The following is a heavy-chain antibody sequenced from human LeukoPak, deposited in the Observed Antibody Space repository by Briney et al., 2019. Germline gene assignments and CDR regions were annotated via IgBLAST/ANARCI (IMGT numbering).Heavy chain of an antibody. CDR3: ARVGSYGTFDY. CDR1: GGSISSYY. D-gene: IGHD5-18*01. Sequence: SETLSLTCTVSGGSISSYYWSWIRQPPGKGLEWSGYIYYSGSTNYTPSLKSRVTISVDTSKTQFSLKLSSVTAADTAVYYCARVGSYGTFDYWGQGTLVTVSS. V-gene: IGHV4-59*01. CDR2: IYYSGST. J-gene: IGHJ4*02.